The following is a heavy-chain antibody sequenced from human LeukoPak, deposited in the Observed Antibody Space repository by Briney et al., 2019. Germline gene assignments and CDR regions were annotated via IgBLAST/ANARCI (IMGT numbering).Heavy chain of an antibody. CDR3: ARSYCSSTSWGCYYYGMDV. CDR1: GGSVSSGSYY. D-gene: IGHD2-2*01. J-gene: IGHJ6*02. V-gene: IGHV4-61*01. Sequence: SETLSLTCTVSGGSVSSGSYYWRWIRQPPGKGLEWIVYIYYSGSTNYNPSLKSRVTISVDTSKNQFSLKLSSVTAADTAVYYCARSYCSSTSWGCYYYGMDVWGQGTTVTVSS. CDR2: IYYSGST.